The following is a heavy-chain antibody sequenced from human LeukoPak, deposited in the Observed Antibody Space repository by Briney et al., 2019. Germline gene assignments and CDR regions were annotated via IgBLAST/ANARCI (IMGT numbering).Heavy chain of an antibody. Sequence: GESLKISCKGSGYSFTSYWIGWVRQMPGKGLEWMGIIYPGDSDTRYSPSFQGQVTISADKSISTAYLQWSSLKASDTAMYYCARHVKSGSYSTTDFDCWGQGTLVTASS. J-gene: IGHJ4*02. CDR2: IYPGDSDT. CDR1: GYSFTSYW. CDR3: ARHVKSGSYSTTDFDC. D-gene: IGHD1-26*01. V-gene: IGHV5-51*01.